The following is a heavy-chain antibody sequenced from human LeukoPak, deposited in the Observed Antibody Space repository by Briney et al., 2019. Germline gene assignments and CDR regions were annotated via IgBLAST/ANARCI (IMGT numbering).Heavy chain of an antibody. Sequence: PGASLRLSCAASGFTFSSYAMHWVRQAPGKGLEWVAVISYDGSNKYYADSVKGRFTISRDNSKNTLYLQMNSLRAEDTAVYYCARGFRGLAYYYYGMDVWGKGTTVTVSS. CDR2: ISYDGSNK. CDR3: ARGFRGLAYYYYGMDV. J-gene: IGHJ6*04. D-gene: IGHD3-10*01. CDR1: GFTFSSYA. V-gene: IGHV3-30*04.